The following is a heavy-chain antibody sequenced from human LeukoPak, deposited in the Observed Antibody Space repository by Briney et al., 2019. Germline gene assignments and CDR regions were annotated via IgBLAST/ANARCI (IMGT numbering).Heavy chain of an antibody. CDR3: ARGPYSSSWYAGWFYYYYYMDV. Sequence: ASVKVSCKASGYTFTSYDINWVRQATGQGLEWMGWMNPNNGNTGYAQKFQGRVTMTRNTSISTAYMELSSLRSEDTAVYYCARGPYSSSWYAGWFYYYYYMDVWGKGTTVTVSS. CDR2: MNPNNGNT. J-gene: IGHJ6*03. CDR1: GYTFTSYD. D-gene: IGHD6-13*01. V-gene: IGHV1-8*01.